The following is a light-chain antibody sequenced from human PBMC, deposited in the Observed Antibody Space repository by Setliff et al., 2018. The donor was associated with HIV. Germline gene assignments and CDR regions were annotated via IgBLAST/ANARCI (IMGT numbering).Light chain of an antibody. CDR1: PSNIGRTT. Sequence: QSVLFQPPSLSGAPGQRVTISCSGTPSNIGRTTVNWYQHFEGTAPNLLIFGYDQRPSGVPDRFSASKSGTSASLHISGLESDDEAHYYCAAWDAGLSVYVFGPGTKV. J-gene: IGLJ1*01. CDR3: AAWDAGLSVYV. CDR2: GYD. V-gene: IGLV1-44*01.